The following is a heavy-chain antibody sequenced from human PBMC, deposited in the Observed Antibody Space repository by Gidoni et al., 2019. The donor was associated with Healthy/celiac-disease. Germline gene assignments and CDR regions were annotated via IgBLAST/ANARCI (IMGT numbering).Heavy chain of an antibody. CDR1: GFTFSSSA. Sequence: EVQLLESGGGLVQPGGSLRLSCAASGFTFSSSAMSWVRQAPGKGLEWVSAISGSGGSTYYADSVKGRFAISRDNTKNTLYLQMNSLRAEDTAVYYCAKDSNYDFWSGREYYFDYWGQGTLVTVSS. V-gene: IGHV3-23*01. CDR2: ISGSGGST. CDR3: AKDSNYDFWSGREYYFDY. D-gene: IGHD3-3*01. J-gene: IGHJ4*02.